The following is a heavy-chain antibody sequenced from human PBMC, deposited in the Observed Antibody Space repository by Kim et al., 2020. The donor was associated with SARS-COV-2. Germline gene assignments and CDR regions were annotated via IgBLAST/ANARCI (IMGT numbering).Heavy chain of an antibody. CDR1: GFTFSSYG. Sequence: GGSLRLSCAASGFTFSSYGMHWVRQAPGKGLEWVAVIWYDGSNKYYADSVKGRFTISRDNSKNTLYLQMNSLRAEDTAVYYCAKESIAARRASSDFDYWGQGTLVTVSS. CDR2: IWYDGSNK. CDR3: AKESIAARRASSDFDY. J-gene: IGHJ4*02. V-gene: IGHV3-33*06. D-gene: IGHD6-6*01.